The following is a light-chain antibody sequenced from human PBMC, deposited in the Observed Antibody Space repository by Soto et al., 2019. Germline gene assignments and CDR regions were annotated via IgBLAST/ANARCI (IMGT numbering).Light chain of an antibody. Sequence: DIQMTQSPSTLSASVGDRVTVTCRASRSISSWVAWYQQKPGKAPKLLIYKASALESGVPSRFSGSGSGTEFTFTISSLQPDDFATYYCQQHNSPPWTFGQGTKVEVK. V-gene: IGKV1-5*03. CDR3: QQHNSPPWT. CDR1: RSISSW. CDR2: KAS. J-gene: IGKJ1*01.